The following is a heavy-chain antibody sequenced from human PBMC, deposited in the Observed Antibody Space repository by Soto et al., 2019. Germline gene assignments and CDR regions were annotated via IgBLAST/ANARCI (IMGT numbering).Heavy chain of an antibody. CDR2: INPSGGTT. Sequence: GASVKVSCKTPGYTFTRYNVHWVRQAPGQGLEGRAIINPSGGTTYYVQKFEGRVTLTTDTSTSTAHMELSSLRSDDTAVYYCARVRGGGSECFFDYWGQGTLVTVSS. CDR1: GYTFTRYN. CDR3: ARVRGGGSECFFDY. V-gene: IGHV1-46*01. J-gene: IGHJ4*02. D-gene: IGHD2-15*01.